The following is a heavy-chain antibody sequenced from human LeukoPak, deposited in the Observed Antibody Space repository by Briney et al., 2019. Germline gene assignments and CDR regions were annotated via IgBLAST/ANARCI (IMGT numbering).Heavy chain of an antibody. V-gene: IGHV3-33*08. CDR3: ARGEAYSSSWYAVGQYFYY. J-gene: IGHJ4*02. CDR2: IWYDGSNK. D-gene: IGHD6-13*01. Sequence: GRSLRLSCAASGFSFSSYGMNWVRQAPGKGLEWVAVIWYDGSNKYYADSVKGRFTISRDNSKNMLYLQMNSLRAEDTAVYYCARGEAYSSSWYAVGQYFYYWGQGTLVTVSS. CDR1: GFSFSSYG.